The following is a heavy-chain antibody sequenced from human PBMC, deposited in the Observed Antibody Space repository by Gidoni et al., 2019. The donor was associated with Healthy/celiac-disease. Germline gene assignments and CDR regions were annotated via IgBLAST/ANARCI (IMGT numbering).Heavy chain of an antibody. CDR2: IYTSGST. CDR3: ARSGGLRQFDL. D-gene: IGHD3-3*01. V-gene: IGHV4-4*07. J-gene: IGHJ2*01. Sequence: WIRQPAGKGLEWIGRIYTSGSTNYNPSLKSRVTMSVDTSKIQFSLKLSSVTAADTAVYYCARSGGLRQFDLWGRGTLVTVSS.